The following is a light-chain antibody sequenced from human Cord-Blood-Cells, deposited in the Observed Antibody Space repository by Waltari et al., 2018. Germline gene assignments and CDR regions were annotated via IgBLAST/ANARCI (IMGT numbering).Light chain of an antibody. V-gene: IGLV3-19*01. CDR1: SLRSYY. Sequence: SSELTQDPAVSVALGQTVRITCQGDSLRSYYASWYQQKPGQAPLLVIYGKKNRPSGSPDRFSGSSSGNTASLTITGAQAEDEADYYCNARDSSGNHVVVGGGTKLTVL. CDR2: GKK. J-gene: IGLJ2*01. CDR3: NARDSSGNHVV.